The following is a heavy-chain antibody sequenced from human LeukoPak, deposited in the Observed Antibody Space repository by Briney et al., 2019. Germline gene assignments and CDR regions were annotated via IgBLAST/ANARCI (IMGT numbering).Heavy chain of an antibody. CDR2: ISSSGSTI. D-gene: IGHD3-22*01. CDR3: ATRIGDYYDSSGYQRPPGRDYYYYYGMDV. J-gene: IGHJ6*02. CDR1: GFTFSDYY. Sequence: GGSLRLSCAASGFTFSDYYMSWIRQAPGKGLEWVSYISSSGSTIYYADSVKGRFTISRDNAKDSLYLQMNSLRAEDTAVYYCATRIGDYYDSSGYQRPPGRDYYYYYGMDVWGQGTTVTVSS. V-gene: IGHV3-11*01.